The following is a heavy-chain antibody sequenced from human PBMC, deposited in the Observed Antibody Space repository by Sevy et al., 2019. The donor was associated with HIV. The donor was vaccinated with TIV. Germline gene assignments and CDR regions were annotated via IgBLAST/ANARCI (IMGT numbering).Heavy chain of an antibody. V-gene: IGHV3-33*01. Sequence: GGSLRLSCAATGLTFSNYAMHWVRQAPGKGMEWVALIWSDGAYQYHGDSVNGRFTISRDNSKNTRYLQMNNVRVEDTAVYYCARGGYYYDNAAYYALDSWGQGTLVTVSS. CDR1: GLTFSNYA. CDR2: IWSDGAYQ. J-gene: IGHJ4*02. CDR3: ARGGYYYDNAAYYALDS. D-gene: IGHD3-22*01.